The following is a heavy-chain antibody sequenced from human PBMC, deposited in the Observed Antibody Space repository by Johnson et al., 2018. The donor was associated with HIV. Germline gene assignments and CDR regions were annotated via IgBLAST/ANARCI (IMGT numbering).Heavy chain of an antibody. CDR1: GFPVSRNY. CDR2: IYNNDGT. D-gene: IGHD1-1*01. CDR3: TTGLYWNDAFDI. V-gene: IGHV3-53*01. J-gene: IGHJ3*02. Sequence: VQLVESGGGLIQPGGSLRLSCAASGFPVSRNYMTWVRQAPGKGLECVSVIYNNDGTQYADSVKGRFTISRDASKNTLYLQMSSLKTEDTAVYYCTTGLYWNDAFDIWGQGTVVAVSS.